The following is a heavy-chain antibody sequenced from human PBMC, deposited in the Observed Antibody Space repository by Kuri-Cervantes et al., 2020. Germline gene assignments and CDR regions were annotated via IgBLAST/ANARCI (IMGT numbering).Heavy chain of an antibody. V-gene: IGHV3-30-3*01. CDR1: GFTFSSYA. J-gene: IGHJ6*02. CDR2: ISYDGSNK. CDR3: AKVHSSGWYFAGMDV. D-gene: IGHD6-19*01. Sequence: GGSLRLSCAASGFTFSSYAMHWVRQAPGKGLEWVAVISYDGSNKYYADSVKGRFTISRDNSKNTLYLQMNSLRAEDTAVYYCAKVHSSGWYFAGMDVWVQGTTVTVSS.